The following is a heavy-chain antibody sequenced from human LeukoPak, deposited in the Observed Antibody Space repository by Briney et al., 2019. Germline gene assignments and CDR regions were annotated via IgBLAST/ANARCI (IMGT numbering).Heavy chain of an antibody. CDR3: ARLLCSGGSCYRP. CDR1: EYTFTDYY. J-gene: IGHJ4*02. CDR2: INPSGGST. Sequence: ASVKVSCKASEYTFTDYYMHWVRQAPGQGLEWMGIINPSGGSTSYAQKFQGRVTMTRDMSTSTVYMELSSLRSEDTAVYYCARLLCSGGSCYRPWGQGTLVTVSS. D-gene: IGHD2-15*01. V-gene: IGHV1-46*01.